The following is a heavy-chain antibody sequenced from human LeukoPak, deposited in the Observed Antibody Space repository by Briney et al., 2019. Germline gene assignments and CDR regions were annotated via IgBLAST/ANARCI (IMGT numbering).Heavy chain of an antibody. Sequence: PRGSLRLSCAASGFTFSSYWMSWVRQAPGKGLEWVANIKQDGSEKYYVDSVKGRFTISRDNAKNSLYLRMNSLRAEDTAVYYCARDMNVVVPAANFDYWGQGTLVTVSS. J-gene: IGHJ4*02. CDR3: ARDMNVVVPAANFDY. V-gene: IGHV3-7*01. D-gene: IGHD2-2*01. CDR2: IKQDGSEK. CDR1: GFTFSSYW.